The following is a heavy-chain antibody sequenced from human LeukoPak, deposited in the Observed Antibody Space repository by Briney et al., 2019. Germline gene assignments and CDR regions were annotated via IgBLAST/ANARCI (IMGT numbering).Heavy chain of an antibody. V-gene: IGHV3-23*01. J-gene: IGHJ4*02. CDR3: VKDAGYSLGYFDY. CDR2: ISGRGVST. CDR1: GLPFSTYA. Sequence: RGGSLRLSCAASGLPFSTYAMSWVRQAPGKGLEWVSAISGRGVSTYYADCVKGRFIISRDNSKNTLFLKMNSLRAEDTAVYYCVKDAGYSLGYFDYWGQGVLVTVSS. D-gene: IGHD1-26*01.